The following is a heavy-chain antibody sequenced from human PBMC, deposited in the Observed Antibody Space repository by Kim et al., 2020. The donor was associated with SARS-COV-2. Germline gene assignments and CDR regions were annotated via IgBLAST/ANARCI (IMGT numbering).Heavy chain of an antibody. CDR3: TRGVRYSSGWTFDY. CDR2: IRSKAYGGTT. D-gene: IGHD6-19*01. CDR1: GFTFGDYA. J-gene: IGHJ4*02. Sequence: GGSLRLSCTASGFTFGDYAMSWFRQAPGKGLEWVGFIRSKAYGGTTEYAASVKGRFTISRDDSKSIAYLQMNSLKTEDTAVYYCTRGVRYSSGWTFDYWGQGTLVTVSS. V-gene: IGHV3-49*03.